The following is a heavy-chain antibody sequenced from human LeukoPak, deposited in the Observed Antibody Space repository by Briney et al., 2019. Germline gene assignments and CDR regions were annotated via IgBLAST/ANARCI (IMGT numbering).Heavy chain of an antibody. CDR3: ARDNRGYSGYEPGIPSDY. CDR2: ISAYNGNT. CDR1: GYTFTSYG. J-gene: IGHJ4*02. Sequence: GASVKVSCKASGYTFTSYGISWVRQAPGQGLEWMGWISAYNGNTNYAQKLQGRVTMTTDTSTSTAYMELRSLRSDDTAVYYCARDNRGYSGYEPGIPSDYWGQGTLVTVSS. V-gene: IGHV1-18*01. D-gene: IGHD5-12*01.